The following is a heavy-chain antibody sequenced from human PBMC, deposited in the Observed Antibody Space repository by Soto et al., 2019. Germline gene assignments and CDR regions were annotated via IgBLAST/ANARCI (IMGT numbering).Heavy chain of an antibody. Sequence: QVQLVQSGAEVKKYGSSVKVSCKASGGTFSRYAISWVQQAPGQGLEWMGGITPMFGTANYAQKFQGRVTITADESTSTDYMELSSLRSDDTAVYYCAQTLGLAVAGTGRFDLWGRGTLVTVSS. D-gene: IGHD6-19*01. J-gene: IGHJ2*01. V-gene: IGHV1-69*12. CDR1: GGTFSRYA. CDR2: ITPMFGTA. CDR3: AQTLGLAVAGTGRFDL.